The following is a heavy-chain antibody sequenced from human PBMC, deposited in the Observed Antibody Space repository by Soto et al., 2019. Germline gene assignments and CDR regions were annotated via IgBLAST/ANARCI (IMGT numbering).Heavy chain of an antibody. Sequence: SETLSLTCTVSGASISSGDYFWSWIRQSPGKGLQWIGYIYHSGSTYYNPSLKSRVTLSVDTSKNQFSLRLSSVTAADTGVYYCARGGYYYDSSGPIDYWGQGTLVTVSS. CDR3: ARGGYYYDSSGPIDY. D-gene: IGHD3-22*01. CDR2: IYHSGST. J-gene: IGHJ4*02. CDR1: GASISSGDYF. V-gene: IGHV4-30-4*01.